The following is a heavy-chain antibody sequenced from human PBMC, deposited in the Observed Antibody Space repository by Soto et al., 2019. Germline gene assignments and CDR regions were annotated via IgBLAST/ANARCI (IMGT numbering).Heavy chain of an antibody. CDR1: GGTFSSYT. Sequence: QVQLVQSGAEVKKPGSSVKVSCKASGGTFSSYTISWVRQAPGQGLEWMGRIIPILGIANYAQKFQGRVTSTADKSTSTAYMELSSLRSEDTAVYYCAIAVAGTHGMDVWGPGTTVTVSS. J-gene: IGHJ6*02. CDR2: IIPILGIA. D-gene: IGHD6-19*01. V-gene: IGHV1-69*02. CDR3: AIAVAGTHGMDV.